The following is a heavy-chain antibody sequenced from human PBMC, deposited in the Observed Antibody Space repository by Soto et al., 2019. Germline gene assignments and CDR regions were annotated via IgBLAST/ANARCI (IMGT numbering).Heavy chain of an antibody. CDR1: EFTFSSYE. J-gene: IGHJ4*02. Sequence: GALRLSCVASEFTFSSYEMNWVRQAPGKGLEWVSYISSSGTTIYYTDSVKGRFTISRDNAKKSLYLQMNSLRAEDTAVYYCVRFGGAAAGPGDYWGQGTLVTVSS. CDR2: ISSSGTTI. V-gene: IGHV3-48*03. CDR3: VRFGGAAAGPGDY. D-gene: IGHD6-13*01.